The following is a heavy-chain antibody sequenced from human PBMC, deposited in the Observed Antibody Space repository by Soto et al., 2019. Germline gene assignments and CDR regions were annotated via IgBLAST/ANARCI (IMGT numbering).Heavy chain of an antibody. CDR2: IYYSGST. CDR3: ARLSGSSGPMNYYFDY. V-gene: IGHV4-59*01. D-gene: IGHD3-22*01. Sequence: SETLSLTCTVSGGSISSYYWSWIRQPPGKGLEWIGYIYYSGSTNYNPSLKSRVTISVDTSKNQFSLKLSSVTAADTAVYYCARLSGSSGPMNYYFDYWGQGTLVTVSS. CDR1: GGSISSYY. J-gene: IGHJ4*02.